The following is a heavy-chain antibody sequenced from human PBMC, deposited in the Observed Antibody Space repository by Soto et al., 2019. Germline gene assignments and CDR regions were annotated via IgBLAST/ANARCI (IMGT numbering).Heavy chain of an antibody. V-gene: IGHV1-3*01. CDR2: INAANGNT. Sequence: ASVKVSCKTSGYIFTGYSIFWVRQAPGQSLEWMGWINAANGNTKYSQKFQGRVTITKDTIATTAYMELSGLRSEDTDVYYCARENDFLTGYSFDYWGQG. CDR1: GYIFTGYS. CDR3: ARENDFLTGYSFDY. J-gene: IGHJ4*02. D-gene: IGHD3-9*01.